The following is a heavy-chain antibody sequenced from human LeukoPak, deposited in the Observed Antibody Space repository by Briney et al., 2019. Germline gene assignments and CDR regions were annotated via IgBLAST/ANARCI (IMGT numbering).Heavy chain of an antibody. V-gene: IGHV4-34*01. CDR1: GGSFSGYY. D-gene: IGHD2-15*01. Sequence: SETLSLTCAVYGGSFSGYYWSWIRQPPGKGLEWIGEINHSGSTNYNLSLKSRVTISVGTSKNQFSLKLSSVTAADTAVYYCARTPSDPGYCSGGSCYLNWFDPWGQGTLVTVFS. J-gene: IGHJ5*02. CDR3: ARTPSDPGYCSGGSCYLNWFDP. CDR2: INHSGST.